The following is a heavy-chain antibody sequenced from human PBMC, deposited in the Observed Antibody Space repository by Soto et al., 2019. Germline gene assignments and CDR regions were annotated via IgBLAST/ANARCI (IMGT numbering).Heavy chain of an antibody. CDR1: GFTFSSYG. CDR2: ISYDGSNK. V-gene: IGHV3-30*03. Sequence: GGSLRLSCAASGFTFSSYGMHWVRQAPGKGLEWVAVISYDGSNKYYADSVKGRFTISRDNSKNTLYLQMNSLRAEDTAVYYCARDRSYDSSGNEYWGQGTLVTVSS. J-gene: IGHJ4*02. CDR3: ARDRSYDSSGNEY. D-gene: IGHD3-22*01.